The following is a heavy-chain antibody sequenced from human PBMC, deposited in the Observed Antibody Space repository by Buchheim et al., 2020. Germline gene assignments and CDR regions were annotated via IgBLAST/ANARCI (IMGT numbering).Heavy chain of an antibody. CDR3: TKEPLVNTGYYYPH. CDR1: GFIFSNFG. V-gene: IGHV3-30*18. CDR2: ISYDGSVD. J-gene: IGHJ4*02. Sequence: QVQLVESGGGVVQPGRSLRLSCAASGFIFSNFGMHWVRRAPGKGLEWVAVISYDGSVDYYAASVKGRFTISRDNSKKKMWLQMNSLRPEDTAVYYCTKEPLVNTGYYYPHWGQGTL. D-gene: IGHD2/OR15-2a*01.